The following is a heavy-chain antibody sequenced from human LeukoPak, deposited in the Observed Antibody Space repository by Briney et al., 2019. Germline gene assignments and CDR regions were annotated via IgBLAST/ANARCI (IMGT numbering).Heavy chain of an antibody. V-gene: IGHV4-30-4*08. Sequence: PSETLSLTCTVSGGSISSGDYYWNWIRLSPGKGLEWIGFIYYSGSTYYNPSLKTRVIISRDTSKNQYSLKLSSVTAADTAVYYCAREPAATFGGGWFDPWGQGTLVTVSS. D-gene: IGHD3-16*01. CDR2: IYYSGST. CDR3: AREPAATFGGGWFDP. CDR1: GGSISSGDYY. J-gene: IGHJ5*02.